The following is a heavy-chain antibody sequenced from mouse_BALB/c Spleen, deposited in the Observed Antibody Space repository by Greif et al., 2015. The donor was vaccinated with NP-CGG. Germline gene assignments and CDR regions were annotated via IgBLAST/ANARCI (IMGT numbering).Heavy chain of an antibody. CDR2: INPSTGYT. CDR3: ARAAAWFGY. V-gene: IGHV1-7*01. Sequence: VQLQQSGAELAKTGASVPISCKASGYTFTSYWMHWVKPRPGTGLEWIGYINPSTGYTEYNQKFKDKATLTEDKSSSTAYMQLSSRTSEDSAGYYGARAAAWFGYWGQGTLLTVSA. CDR1: GYTFTSYW. J-gene: IGHJ3*01.